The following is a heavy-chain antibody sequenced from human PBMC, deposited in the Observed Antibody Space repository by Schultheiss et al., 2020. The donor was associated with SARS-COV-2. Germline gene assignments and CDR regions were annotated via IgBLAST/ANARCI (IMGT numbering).Heavy chain of an antibody. D-gene: IGHD4/OR15-4a*01. J-gene: IGHJ6*03. V-gene: IGHV3-21*01. Sequence: GESLKISCAASGFTFSSYTMNWVRQAPGKGLEWVSSISSSSSYIYYADSVKGRFTISRDNSKNTLYLQMNSLRAEDTAVYYCARALRYYYMDVWGKGTTVTVS. CDR2: ISSSSSYI. CDR1: GFTFSSYT. CDR3: ARALRYYYMDV.